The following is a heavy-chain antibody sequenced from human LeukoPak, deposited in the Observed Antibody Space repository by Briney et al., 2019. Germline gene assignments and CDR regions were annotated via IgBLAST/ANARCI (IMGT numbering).Heavy chain of an antibody. CDR2: INPNSGGT. CDR1: GYTFTGYY. CDR3: ARAPFLARRSVGSSSWSSS. Sequence: GASVKVSCTASGYTFTGYYMHWVRQAPGQGLEWMGWINPNSGGTNYAQKFQGRVTMTRDTSISTAYMELSRLRSDDTAVYYCARAPFLARRSVGSSSWSSSWGQGTMVTVSS. J-gene: IGHJ3*01. D-gene: IGHD6-13*01. V-gene: IGHV1-2*02.